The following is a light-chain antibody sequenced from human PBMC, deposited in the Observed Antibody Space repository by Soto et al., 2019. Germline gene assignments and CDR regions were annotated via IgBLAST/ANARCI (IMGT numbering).Light chain of an antibody. J-gene: IGKJ1*01. CDR1: QSVLYSSNTENS. V-gene: IGKV4-1*01. CDR3: QQYYSVPPT. Sequence: IVMTQSPDYLAVSLGERATINCTSSQSVLYSSNTENSLSWYQQKPGQPPKLLIYWASTREYGVPDRFSGGGSGTDFTRTISSLQAEDVAVYYCQQYYSVPPTFGQGTKVEI. CDR2: WAS.